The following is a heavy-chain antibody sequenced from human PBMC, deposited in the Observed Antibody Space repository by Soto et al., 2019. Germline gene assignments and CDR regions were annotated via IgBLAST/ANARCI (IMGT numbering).Heavy chain of an antibody. J-gene: IGHJ6*02. D-gene: IGHD3-10*01. CDR2: IYCSRST. Sequence: ASETLSLTCTVSGGSVSSGRYYRSWFRQPRGKGLGWIGYIYCSRSTNYNPYLKSRVTISVDTSNNQFSLKLSSVTAADTAVYYCARDVPRVRGVISPYYYGMDVWGQGTTVTVSS. V-gene: IGHV4-61*01. CDR1: GGSVSSGRYY. CDR3: ARDVPRVRGVISPYYYGMDV.